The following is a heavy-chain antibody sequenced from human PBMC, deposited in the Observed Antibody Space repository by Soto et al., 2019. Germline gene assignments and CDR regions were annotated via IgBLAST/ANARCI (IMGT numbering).Heavy chain of an antibody. J-gene: IGHJ6*02. Sequence: QVQLVESGGGVVQPGRSLRLSCAASGFTFSGYAMHWVRQAPGKGLEWVALISYDGSNKYYADSVKGRFTISRDSSKNTMYLQMNSLRAEDTAVFYCARGSGGYSYYGVDFWGQGTTVTVSS. CDR1: GFTFSGYA. D-gene: IGHD3-16*01. V-gene: IGHV3-30-3*01. CDR3: ARGSGGYSYYGVDF. CDR2: ISYDGSNK.